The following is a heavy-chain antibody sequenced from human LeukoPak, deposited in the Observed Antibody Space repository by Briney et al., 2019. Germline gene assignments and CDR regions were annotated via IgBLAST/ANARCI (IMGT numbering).Heavy chain of an antibody. Sequence: PSETLSLTCTVSGGSISSSSYYLGWIRQPPGKWLEWIGSIYYSGSTYYNPSLKSRVTISVDTSKNQFSLKLRSVTAADTAVYYCARLGRYYDILTGYYRGVNPFDYWCQGTLVTVSS. CDR1: GGSISSSSYY. CDR2: IYYSGST. J-gene: IGHJ4*02. D-gene: IGHD3-9*01. CDR3: ARLGRYYDILTGYYRGVNPFDY. V-gene: IGHV4-39*07.